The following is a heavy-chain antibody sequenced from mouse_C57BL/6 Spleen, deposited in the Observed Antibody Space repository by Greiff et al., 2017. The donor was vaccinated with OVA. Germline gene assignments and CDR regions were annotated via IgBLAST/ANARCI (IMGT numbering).Heavy chain of an antibody. CDR2: IRNKANGYTT. CDR1: GFTFTDYY. J-gene: IGHJ1*03. V-gene: IGHV7-3*01. Sequence: EVKLMESGGGLVQPGGSLSLSCAASGFTFTDYYMSWVRQPPGKGLEWLGFIRNKANGYTTEYSASVKGRFTISRDNSQSILYLQMNALRAEDSATYYCARPYYYGSGDWYFDVWGTGTTVTVSS. D-gene: IGHD1-1*01. CDR3: ARPYYYGSGDWYFDV.